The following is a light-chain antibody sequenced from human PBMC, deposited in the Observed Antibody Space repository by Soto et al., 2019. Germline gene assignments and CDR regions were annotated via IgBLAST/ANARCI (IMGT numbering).Light chain of an antibody. Sequence: QSVLTQPASVSGSPGQSITISCTGTSSDVGGYNYVSWYQQHPGKAPKLMIYEVSNRPSGVSNRFSGSKSGNTASLTISGLQAEDEADYYCSSYTSSSTLTYVLGMGTKVTVI. V-gene: IGLV2-14*01. CDR2: EVS. J-gene: IGLJ1*01. CDR3: SSYTSSSTLTYV. CDR1: SSDVGGYNY.